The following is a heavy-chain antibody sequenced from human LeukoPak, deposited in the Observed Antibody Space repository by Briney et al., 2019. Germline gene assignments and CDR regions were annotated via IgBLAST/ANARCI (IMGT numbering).Heavy chain of an antibody. CDR2: IKQDGSEK. Sequence: GGSLRLSCAASGFTLSSYWMSWVRQAPGKGLEWVANIKQDGSEKYYVDSVKGRFTISRDNGKNSLYLQMNSLRAEDTAVYYCAKLGGQWLVNFYDYWGQGTLVTVSS. V-gene: IGHV3-7*03. CDR1: GFTLSSYW. D-gene: IGHD6-19*01. J-gene: IGHJ4*02. CDR3: AKLGGQWLVNFYDY.